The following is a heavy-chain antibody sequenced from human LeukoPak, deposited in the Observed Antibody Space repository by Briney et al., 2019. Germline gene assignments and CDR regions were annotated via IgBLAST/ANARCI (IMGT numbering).Heavy chain of an antibody. Sequence: GGSLRLSCAASGFTFSSFWMSWLRQAPGKGLEWVANIKEDGSDKYYVDSVKGRFTISRDNAKNSLYLQVNSLRAEDTVVYYCAISDDHAFDYWGQGTLVTVSS. CDR3: AISDDHAFDY. V-gene: IGHV3-7*01. CDR1: GFTFSSFW. D-gene: IGHD2-21*01. J-gene: IGHJ4*02. CDR2: IKEDGSDK.